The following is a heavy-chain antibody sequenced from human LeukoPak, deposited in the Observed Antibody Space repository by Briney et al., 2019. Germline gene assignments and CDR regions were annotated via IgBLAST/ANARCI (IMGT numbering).Heavy chain of an antibody. Sequence: PSETLSLTCTVSGGSISSYYWSWIRQHPGKGLEWIGHIYYSGTTYYNPSLKSRLTISLDTSKNQFSLKLSSVTAADTAVYYCASLYYYDSGGYLKNWFDPWGQGTLVTVSS. V-gene: IGHV4-59*06. J-gene: IGHJ5*02. CDR3: ASLYYYDSGGYLKNWFDP. D-gene: IGHD3-22*01. CDR2: IYYSGTT. CDR1: GGSISSYY.